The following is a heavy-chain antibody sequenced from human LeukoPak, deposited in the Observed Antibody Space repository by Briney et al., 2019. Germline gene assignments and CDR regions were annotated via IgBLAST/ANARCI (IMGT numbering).Heavy chain of an antibody. CDR1: GGSINSSSYY. CDR2: FYFGGST. J-gene: IGHJ5*02. V-gene: IGHV4-39*01. D-gene: IGHD6-6*01. CDR3: ARPIDRPYNWFDP. Sequence: SETLSLTCTVSGGSINSSSYYWAWIRQPPGKGLEWIGSFYFGGSTHYNPSLKSRITISVDSSKDQFFLKLRSVTAADTAIYYCARPIDRPYNWFDPWGQGTLVMVSS.